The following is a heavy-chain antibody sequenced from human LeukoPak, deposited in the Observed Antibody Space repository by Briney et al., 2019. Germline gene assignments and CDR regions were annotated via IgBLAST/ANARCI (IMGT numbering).Heavy chain of an antibody. J-gene: IGHJ6*02. D-gene: IGHD1-1*01. CDR1: GFTFSSDA. CDR2: IKADGSEK. Sequence: PGGSLRLSCIGTGFTFSSDAMGWVRQAPGKGLEWVANIKADGSEKSYVDSVKGRFTISRDNAKNSLYLQMNSLRAEDTAVYYCARDHNLSPAEGGSYYGMDVWGQGTTVTVSS. V-gene: IGHV3-7*01. CDR3: ARDHNLSPAEGGSYYGMDV.